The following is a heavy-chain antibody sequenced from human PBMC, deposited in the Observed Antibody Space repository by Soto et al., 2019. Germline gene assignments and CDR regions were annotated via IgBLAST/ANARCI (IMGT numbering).Heavy chain of an antibody. J-gene: IGHJ5*02. CDR3: ARYYYYYGSGTNWFDP. CDR1: GVSIRSSTYY. V-gene: IGHV4-39*01. Sequence: SETLSLTCSVSGVSIRSSTYYWGWIRQPPGKGLEWIGNMYYSGSTYYSPSLESRVTISVDTSKNQFSLKLSSVTAADTAVYYCARYYYYYGSGTNWFDPWGQGTLVTVSS. D-gene: IGHD3-10*01. CDR2: MYYSGST.